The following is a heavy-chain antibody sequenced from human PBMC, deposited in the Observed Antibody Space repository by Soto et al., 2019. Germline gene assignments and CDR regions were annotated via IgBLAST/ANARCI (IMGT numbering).Heavy chain of an antibody. CDR3: VRDVGFDFDY. D-gene: IGHD1-26*01. CDR1: GCSVSSNIAA. CDR2: TYYRSKWYN. V-gene: IGHV6-1*01. J-gene: IGHJ4*02. Sequence: SQTLSLTCAMSGCSVSSNIAAWNCIRQSPSRGLEWLGRTYYRSKWYNDYSLSVKSRITINPDTSKNQFSLQLNSVTPEDTAVYYCVRDVGFDFDYWGQGTMVTVSS.